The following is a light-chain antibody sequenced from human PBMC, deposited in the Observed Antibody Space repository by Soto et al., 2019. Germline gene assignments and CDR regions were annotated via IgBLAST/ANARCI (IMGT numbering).Light chain of an antibody. CDR1: TSNIGAGYD. Sequence: SVLTQPPSVSGAPGQRVTISCTGSTSNIGAGYDVHWYQQVPGTAPKLLIYRNNNRPSGVPDRFSGSKSGTSASLAITGLQAEDEADYYCQSYDSSLSGVVFGVGTKLTVL. CDR3: QSYDSSLSGVV. V-gene: IGLV1-40*01. CDR2: RNN. J-gene: IGLJ2*01.